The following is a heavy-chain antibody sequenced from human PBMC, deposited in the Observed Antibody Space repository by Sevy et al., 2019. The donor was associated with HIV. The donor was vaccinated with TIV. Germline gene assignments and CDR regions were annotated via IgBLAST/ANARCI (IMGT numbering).Heavy chain of an antibody. J-gene: IGHJ3*02. CDR1: GFTFSSYA. CDR3: VKDITRGENGDHDDAFDI. D-gene: IGHD4-17*01. CDR2: ISSNGGST. Sequence: GGSLRLSCSASGFTFSSYAMHWVRQAPGKGLEYVSAISSNGGSTYYADSVKGRFTISRDNSKNTLYLQMSSLRAEDTAVYYCVKDITRGENGDHDDAFDIWGQGTMVTVSS. V-gene: IGHV3-64D*06.